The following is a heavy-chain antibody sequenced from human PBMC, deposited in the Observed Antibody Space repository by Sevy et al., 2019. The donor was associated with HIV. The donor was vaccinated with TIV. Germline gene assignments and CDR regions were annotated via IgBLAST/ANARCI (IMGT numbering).Heavy chain of an antibody. CDR2: FDPEDGET. Sequence: ASVKVSCKVYGHTLNRLGMHWVRQAPGKVLEWMGSFDPEDGETFQAQKFQGRVTMTDDTSTDTAYMELSSLRSEDTAVYYCAATKDYYENSGSPFDYWGQGTLVTVSS. D-gene: IGHD3-22*01. CDR3: AATKDYYENSGSPFDY. J-gene: IGHJ4*02. V-gene: IGHV1-24*01. CDR1: GHTLNRLG.